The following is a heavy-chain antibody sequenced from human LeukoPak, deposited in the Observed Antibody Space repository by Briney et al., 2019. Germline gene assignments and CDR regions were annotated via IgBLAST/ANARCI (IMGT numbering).Heavy chain of an antibody. CDR2: ISGSGGST. Sequence: PGGSLRLSCAASGFTFSSYAMSWVRQAPGKGLEWVSAISGSGGSTYYADSVKGRFTISRDNAKNSLYLQVNSLRAEDTAVYYCARIIFEVRGAYGMDVWGQGTTVTVSS. D-gene: IGHD3-10*01. V-gene: IGHV3-23*01. CDR3: ARIIFEVRGAYGMDV. J-gene: IGHJ6*02. CDR1: GFTFSSYA.